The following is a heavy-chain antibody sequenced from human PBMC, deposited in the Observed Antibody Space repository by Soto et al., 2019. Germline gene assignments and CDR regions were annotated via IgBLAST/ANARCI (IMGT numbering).Heavy chain of an antibody. CDR2: IRGSGDST. J-gene: IGHJ6*04. V-gene: IGHV3-23*01. CDR1: GFTFRSHT. Sequence: DVQLLESGGAVVQPGGSLRLSCAASGFTFRSHTMAWVRQGPGKGLEWVSAIRGSGDSTEYADSVKGRFTVSRDNYSNSLFLQMNNLRGDDTALYYCARANTAVLTCYYCAMDVWGEGTTVTVSS. D-gene: IGHD6-19*01. CDR3: ARANTAVLTCYYCAMDV.